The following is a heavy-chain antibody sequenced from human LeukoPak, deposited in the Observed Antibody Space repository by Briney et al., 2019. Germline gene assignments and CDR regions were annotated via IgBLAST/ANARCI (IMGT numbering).Heavy chain of an antibody. D-gene: IGHD2-8*01. V-gene: IGHV3-23*01. CDR2: ISGSGGST. Sequence: GGSLSLSCAASGFTFSSYAMSWVRPAPGKGLEWVSAISGSGGSTYYADSVKGRFTISRDNSKNTLYLQMNSLRAEDTAVYYCARVKVSHFDYWGQGTLVTVSS. CDR3: ARVKVSHFDY. CDR1: GFTFSSYA. J-gene: IGHJ4*02.